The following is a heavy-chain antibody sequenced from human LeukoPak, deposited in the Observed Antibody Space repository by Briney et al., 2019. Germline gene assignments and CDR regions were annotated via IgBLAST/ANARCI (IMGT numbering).Heavy chain of an antibody. CDR3: ARDKAVAGTDPFDY. Sequence: GGSLRLSCAASGFTFSSYRMNWVRQAPGKGLEWVSSISSSSSYIYYADSVKGRFTISRDNAKNSLYLQMNSLRAEDTAVYYCARDKAVAGTDPFDYWGQGTLVTVSS. CDR1: GFTFSSYR. CDR2: ISSSSSYI. V-gene: IGHV3-21*01. D-gene: IGHD6-19*01. J-gene: IGHJ4*02.